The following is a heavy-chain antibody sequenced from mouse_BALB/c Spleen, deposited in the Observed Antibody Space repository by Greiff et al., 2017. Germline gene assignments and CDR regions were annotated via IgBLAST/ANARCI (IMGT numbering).Heavy chain of an antibody. CDR3: ARGRAWFAY. J-gene: IGHJ3*01. CDR2: ISSGGST. V-gene: IGHV5-6-5*01. Sequence: EVMLVESGGGLVQPGGSRKLSCAASGFTFSSYAMSWVRQTPEKRLEWVASISSGGSTYYPDSVKGRFTISRDNARNILYLQMSSLRSEDTAMYYCARGRAWFAYWGQGTLVTVSA. CDR1: GFTFSSYA.